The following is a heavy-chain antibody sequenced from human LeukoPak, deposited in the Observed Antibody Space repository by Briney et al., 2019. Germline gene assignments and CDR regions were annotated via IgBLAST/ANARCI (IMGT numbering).Heavy chain of an antibody. V-gene: IGHV4-30-4*07. Sequence: PSETLSLTCAVSGGSISSGGYSWSWIRQPPGKGLEWVGYIYYSGSTYYNPSLKSRVTISVDTSKNQFSLKLSSVTAADTAVYYCARRHEQSSGSYSVWGQGTLVTVSS. CDR1: GGSISSGGYS. J-gene: IGHJ4*02. CDR2: IYYSGST. D-gene: IGHD1-26*01. CDR3: ARRHEQSSGSYSV.